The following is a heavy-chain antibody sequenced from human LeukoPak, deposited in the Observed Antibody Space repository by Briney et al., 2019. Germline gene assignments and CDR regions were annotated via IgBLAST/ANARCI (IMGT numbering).Heavy chain of an antibody. CDR1: GGTFSSCA. J-gene: IGHJ6*03. CDR3: ATGTYSYGLYYYYYYMDV. CDR2: IIPIFGTA. Sequence: GASVKVSCKASGGTFSSCAISWVRQAPGQGLEWMGGIIPIFGTANYAQKFQGRVTITTDESTSTAYMELSSLRSEDTAVYYCATGTYSYGLYYYYYYMDVWGKGTTVTVSS. V-gene: IGHV1-69*05. D-gene: IGHD5-18*01.